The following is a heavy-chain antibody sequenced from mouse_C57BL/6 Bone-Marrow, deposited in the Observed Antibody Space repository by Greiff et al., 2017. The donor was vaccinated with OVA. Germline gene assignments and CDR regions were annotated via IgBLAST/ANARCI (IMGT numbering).Heavy chain of an antibody. CDR2: IDPSDSYT. CDR3: ARAYMRAMDY. J-gene: IGHJ4*01. CDR1: GYTFTSYW. V-gene: IGHV1-69*01. D-gene: IGHD6-5*01. Sequence: QVQLKQPGAELVMPGASVKLSCKASGYTFTSYWMHWVKQRPGQGLEWIGEIDPSDSYTNYNQKFKGKSTLTVDKSSSTAYMQLSSLTSEDSAVYYCARAYMRAMDYWGQGTSVTVSS.